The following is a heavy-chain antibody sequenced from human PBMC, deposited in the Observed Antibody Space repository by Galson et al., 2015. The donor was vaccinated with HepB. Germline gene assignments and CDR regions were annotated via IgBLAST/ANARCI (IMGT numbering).Heavy chain of an antibody. D-gene: IGHD5-18*01. J-gene: IGHJ5*02. CDR3: AEGATWIQLCPAYP. V-gene: IGHV3-23*01. CDR1: GFTFSSYA. CDR2: ISGSGGST. Sequence: SLRLSCAASGFTFSSYAMSWVRQAPGKGLEWVSAISGSGGSTYYADSVKGRFTISRDNSKNTLYLQMNSLRAEDTAVYYCAEGATWIQLCPAYPWGQGTLVTVSS.